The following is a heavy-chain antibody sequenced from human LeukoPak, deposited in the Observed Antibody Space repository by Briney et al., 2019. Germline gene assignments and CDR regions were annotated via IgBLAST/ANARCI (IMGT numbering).Heavy chain of an antibody. CDR1: GFTFSSYS. D-gene: IGHD2-15*01. Sequence: GGSLRLSCAVSGFTFSSYSMNWVRQAPGKGLEWVSYISSSSSTIYYADSVRGRFTISRDSAKDSLYLQMHSLRAEDTAVYYCVRDNPRCCGVIPANIDDYWGQGTLVTVSS. J-gene: IGHJ4*02. CDR2: ISSSSSTI. V-gene: IGHV3-48*01. CDR3: VRDNPRCCGVIPANIDDY.